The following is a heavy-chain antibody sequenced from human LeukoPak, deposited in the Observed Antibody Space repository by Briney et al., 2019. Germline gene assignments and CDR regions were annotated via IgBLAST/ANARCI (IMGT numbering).Heavy chain of an antibody. CDR3: ERQPCGGDCYVPYWYFDL. CDR1: GGSISSSSYY. D-gene: IGHD2-21*02. Sequence: PSDTLSLTCPVSGGSISSSSYYWGWIRQPPGKGLEWMGSIYYSGSAYYYRSLKSNGTISVDASKTQFYLTLSPVTAADTAVYYCERQPCGGDCYVPYWYFDLWGRGTLVTVSS. V-gene: IGHV4-39*01. CDR2: IYYSGSA. J-gene: IGHJ2*01.